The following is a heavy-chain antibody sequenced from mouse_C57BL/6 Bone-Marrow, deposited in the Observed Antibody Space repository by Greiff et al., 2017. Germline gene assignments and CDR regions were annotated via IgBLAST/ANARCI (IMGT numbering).Heavy chain of an antibody. V-gene: IGHV2-5*01. Sequence: VKVVESGPGLVQPSQSLSITCTVSGFSLTSYGVHWVRQSPGKGLEWLGVIWRGGSTDYNAAFMSRLSITKDNSKSEVFLKMNSLQADDTAIYSCAKEGVLHWGQGTTLTVSS. CDR3: AKEGVLH. D-gene: IGHD2-14*01. CDR1: GFSLTSYG. J-gene: IGHJ2*01. CDR2: IWRGGST.